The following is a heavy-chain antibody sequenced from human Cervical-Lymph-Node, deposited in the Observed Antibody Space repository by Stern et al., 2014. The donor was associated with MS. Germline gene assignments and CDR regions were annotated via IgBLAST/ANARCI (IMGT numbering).Heavy chain of an antibody. CDR2: ISAYNGET. CDR3: ARDLPRYSSRLDY. Sequence: QLVQSGAEVKKPGASVTVSCKASGYTFTNYGISWVRQAPGQGLEWMGWISAYNGETHSVQNFQGRVTMTTDTSTSTVYMELRSLRSDDTAVYYCARDLPRYSSRLDYWGQGTLVTVSS. J-gene: IGHJ4*02. V-gene: IGHV1-18*01. CDR1: GYTFTNYG. D-gene: IGHD6-13*01.